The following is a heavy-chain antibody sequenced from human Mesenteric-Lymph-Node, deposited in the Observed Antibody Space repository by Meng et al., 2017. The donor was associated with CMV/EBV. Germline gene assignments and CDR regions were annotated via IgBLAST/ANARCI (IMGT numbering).Heavy chain of an antibody. D-gene: IGHD7-27*01. CDR1: GFTFRLSS. J-gene: IGHJ4*02. Sequence: CSASGFTFRLSSIRWVRQAPGQSLALVSSIGGSAGSIYFADSVTGRFTISRDNSKNTLYLQMNSLRAEDTAVYYCAIRPGDLGRYFDYWGQGTLVTVSS. V-gene: IGHV3-23*01. CDR2: IGGSAGSI. CDR3: AIRPGDLGRYFDY.